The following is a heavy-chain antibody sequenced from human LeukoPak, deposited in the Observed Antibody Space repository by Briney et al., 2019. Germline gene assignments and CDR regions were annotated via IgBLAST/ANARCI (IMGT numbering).Heavy chain of an antibody. J-gene: IGHJ4*02. CDR3: ARNQRAMVRGALDY. Sequence: PSETLSLTCAVYGGSFSGYYWSWICQPPGKGLEWIGEINHSGSTNYNPSLKSRVTISVDTSKNQFSLKLSSVTAADTAVYYCARNQRAMVRGALDYWGQGTLVTVSS. D-gene: IGHD3-10*01. V-gene: IGHV4-34*01. CDR2: INHSGST. CDR1: GGSFSGYY.